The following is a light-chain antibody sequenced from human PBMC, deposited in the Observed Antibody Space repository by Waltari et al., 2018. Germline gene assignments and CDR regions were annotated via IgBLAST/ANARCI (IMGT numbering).Light chain of an antibody. J-gene: IGLJ3*02. CDR2: EDR. V-gene: IGLV3-10*01. Sequence: SYELTQPPSVSVSPGQTARITCFGDALPKKSAYWYQQKSGQAPVLVIYEDRKRPSGIPETFSGSSSGTMATLTISGAQVEDEADYYCCSTDSSGNHGVFGGGTKLTVL. CDR1: ALPKKS. CDR3: CSTDSSGNHGV.